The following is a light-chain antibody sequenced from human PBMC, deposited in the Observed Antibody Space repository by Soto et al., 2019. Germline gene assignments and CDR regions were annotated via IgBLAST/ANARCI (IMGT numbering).Light chain of an antibody. CDR1: QSVSSK. J-gene: IGKJ1*01. CDR3: QQYNTWLRGT. V-gene: IGKV3-15*01. Sequence: EIVMTQSPATLSVSPGERATLSCRASQSVSSKLAWYQQKPGQAPRLLIDSASTRANGIPDRFSGSGSGTEFTHTISSLQSEDFAVYYCQQYNTWLRGTFGQGTTVEIK. CDR2: SAS.